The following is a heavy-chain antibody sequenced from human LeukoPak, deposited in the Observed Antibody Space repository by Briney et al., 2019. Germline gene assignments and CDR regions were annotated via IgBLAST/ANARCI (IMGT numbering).Heavy chain of an antibody. CDR3: ARGTNADY. V-gene: IGHV3-48*03. CDR1: GFTFSSYE. Sequence: GGSLRLSCAASGFTFSSYEMNWVRQAPGKGLEWVSYTSGSGSAISYADSVKGRFTISRDNAKNSLYLQMNSLRAEDTAVYYCARGTNADYWGQGTLVTVSS. J-gene: IGHJ4*02. D-gene: IGHD2-8*01. CDR2: TSGSGSAI.